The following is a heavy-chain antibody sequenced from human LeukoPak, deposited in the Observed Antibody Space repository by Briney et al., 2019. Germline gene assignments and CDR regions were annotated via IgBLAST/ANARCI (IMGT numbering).Heavy chain of an antibody. D-gene: IGHD3-10*01. J-gene: IGHJ5*02. CDR2: ISYDGSNK. V-gene: IGHV3-30*18. Sequence: PGGSLRLSCAASGFTFSSYAMSWVRQAPGKGLEWVAVISYDGSNKYYADSVRGRFTISRDNSKNTLYLQMNSLRAEDTAVYYCAKDLIWFGTRPSGFDPWGQGTLVTVSS. CDR3: AKDLIWFGTRPSGFDP. CDR1: GFTFSSYA.